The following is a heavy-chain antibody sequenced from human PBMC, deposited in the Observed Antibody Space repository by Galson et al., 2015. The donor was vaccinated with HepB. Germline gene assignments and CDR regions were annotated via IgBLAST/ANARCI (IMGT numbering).Heavy chain of an antibody. CDR2: IKQDGREK. V-gene: IGHV3-7*01. CDR1: GFNSSLFW. D-gene: IGHD1-26*01. Sequence: SLRLSCAGSGFNSSLFWMSWVRQAPGKGLEWVANIKQDGREKYYVGLVKGRFTISRDNAGNSLYLQMNSLRGEDTALYYCARSSGGYFDSWGQGILVTVSS. J-gene: IGHJ4*02. CDR3: ARSSGGYFDS.